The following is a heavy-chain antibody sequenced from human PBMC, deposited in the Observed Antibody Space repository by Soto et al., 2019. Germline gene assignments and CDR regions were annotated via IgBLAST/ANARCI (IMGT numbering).Heavy chain of an antibody. CDR2: MSPSSGNT. V-gene: IGHV1-8*02. CDR1: GYNFNTYD. D-gene: IGHD1-20*01. Sequence: QVQLVQSGAEVEKPGASVKVSCQASGYNFNTYDINWVRQATGQGLEWMGWMSPSSGNTNYVQKFQGRVTMTRDTSVSTAYMELNSLTSDDTAVYYCARGITQGYDYWGQGTPVTVSS. J-gene: IGHJ4*02. CDR3: ARGITQGYDY.